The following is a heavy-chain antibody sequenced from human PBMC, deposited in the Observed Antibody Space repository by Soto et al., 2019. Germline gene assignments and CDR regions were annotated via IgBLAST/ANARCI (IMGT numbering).Heavy chain of an antibody. CDR1: GFTFTDDY. V-gene: IGHV3-11*01. J-gene: IGHJ4*02. Sequence: GGSLRLSCAASGFTFTDDYMTCIRQAPGKGLEWISYISGTGDTRYYTDSVKGRFTISRDNAKNSLYLQMNSLRAGDTAVYFCARMRAVPAFYFDSWGQGTLVTVSS. CDR2: ISGTGDTR. D-gene: IGHD3-3*02. CDR3: ARMRAVPAFYFDS.